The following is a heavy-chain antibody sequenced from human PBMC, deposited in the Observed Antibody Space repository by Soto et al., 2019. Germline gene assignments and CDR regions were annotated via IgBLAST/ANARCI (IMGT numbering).Heavy chain of an antibody. CDR2: ISTSDGDT. V-gene: IGHV3-23*01. CDR3: ASGSGSYPKYSWFGP. J-gene: IGHJ5*02. Sequence: PGGSLRLSCAASRFAFSSYAMTWVRQAPGKGLEWVSTISTSDGDTYYADSVKGRFTISRDNSRNTLYLQMNSLRAEDTAIYYCASGSGSYPKYSWFGPWGQGTLVTVSS. D-gene: IGHD3-10*01. CDR1: RFAFSSYA.